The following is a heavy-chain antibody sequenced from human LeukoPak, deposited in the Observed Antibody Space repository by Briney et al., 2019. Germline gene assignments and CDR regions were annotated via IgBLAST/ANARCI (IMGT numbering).Heavy chain of an antibody. CDR3: ARDERYDSSGYPFDY. V-gene: IGHV1-2*02. J-gene: IGHJ4*02. CDR2: INPNSGGT. D-gene: IGHD3-22*01. CDR1: GYTFTGYY. Sequence: ASMKVSCKASGYTFTGYYMHWVRQAPGQGLEWMGWINPNSGGTNYAQKFQGRVTMTRDTSISTAYMDLSRLRSDDTAVYYCARDERYDSSGYPFDYWGQGTLVTVSS.